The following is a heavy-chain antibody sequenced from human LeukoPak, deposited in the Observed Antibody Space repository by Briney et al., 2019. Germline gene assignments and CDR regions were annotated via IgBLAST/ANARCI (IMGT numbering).Heavy chain of an antibody. D-gene: IGHD4-17*01. CDR2: IYYSGST. CDR3: ARGMTTNNY. J-gene: IGHJ4*02. V-gene: IGHV4-59*01. Sequence: KPSETLSLTCTVSGGSISSYDWSWIRQPPGKGLGWMGYIYYSGSTNYHHSLKRRVTISVNTSKIQFSLKLSSVTAADTAVYYCARGMTTNNYWGQGTLVTVSS. CDR1: GGSISSYD.